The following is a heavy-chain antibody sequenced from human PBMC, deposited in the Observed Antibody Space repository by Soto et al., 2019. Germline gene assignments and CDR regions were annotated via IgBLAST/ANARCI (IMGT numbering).Heavy chain of an antibody. V-gene: IGHV3-33*01. CDR3: ARDKITYYDDSSGYYYLDY. D-gene: IGHD3-22*01. CDR1: GFTFSSYG. Sequence: QVQLVESGGGVVQPGRSLRLSCAASGFTFSSYGMHWVRQAPGKGLEWVAVIWYDGSNKYYADSVKGRFTISRDNSKNTLYLQMNSLRAEDTAVYYCARDKITYYDDSSGYYYLDYWGQGTLVTVSS. J-gene: IGHJ4*02. CDR2: IWYDGSNK.